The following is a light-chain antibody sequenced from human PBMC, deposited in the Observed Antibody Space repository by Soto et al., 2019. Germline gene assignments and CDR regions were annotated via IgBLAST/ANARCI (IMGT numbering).Light chain of an antibody. CDR2: GAS. V-gene: IGKV3-15*01. CDR3: QQYNNWPLT. Sequence: EIVMKHSPATLAVSPCETATLSFRASQSVSSYLAWYQQKPGQAPRLLIYGASTRATDIPARFSGSGSGTEFTLTISSLQSEDSVVYYCQQYNNWPLTFGQGTKVDI. J-gene: IGKJ1*01. CDR1: QSVSSY.